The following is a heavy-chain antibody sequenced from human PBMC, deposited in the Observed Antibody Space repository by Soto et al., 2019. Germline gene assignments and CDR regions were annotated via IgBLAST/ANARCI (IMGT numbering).Heavy chain of an antibody. CDR3: ARGKSGADAWYFDL. Sequence: PGGSLRLSCAASGFTLSSYSMNWVRQAPGKGLEWVSSISSTSAYIYYADSVKGRFTISRDNAKNSLYLQMNGLRAEDTAVYYCARGKSGADAWYFDLWGRGALVTVSS. CDR2: ISSTSAYI. CDR1: GFTLSSYS. V-gene: IGHV3-21*06. J-gene: IGHJ2*01. D-gene: IGHD1-26*01.